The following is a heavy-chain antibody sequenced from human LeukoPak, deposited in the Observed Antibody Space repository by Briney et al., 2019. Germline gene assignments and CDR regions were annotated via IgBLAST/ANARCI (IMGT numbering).Heavy chain of an antibody. D-gene: IGHD2-8*01. J-gene: IGHJ4*02. CDR1: GFPFSDFS. V-gene: IGHV3-23*01. CDR3: AKQSYARSLGE. CDR2: TNSGGTST. Sequence: GGSLRLSCAPSGFPFSDFSMSWVRQAPGKGLEWISTTNSGGTSTYYAESVKGRFTISRDNSKNTLYLQVSSLRVEDTAVYYCAKQSYARSLGEGGPGTLVSVSS.